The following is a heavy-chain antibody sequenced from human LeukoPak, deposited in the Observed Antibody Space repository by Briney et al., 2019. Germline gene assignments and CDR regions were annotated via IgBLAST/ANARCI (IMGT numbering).Heavy chain of an antibody. CDR2: ISGSGGST. CDR3: AKDWGSGSYQPDAFDI. Sequence: GGSLRLSCAASGFTFNNYAMSWVRQAPGKGLEWVSTISGSGGSTYYADSVEGLFTISRDNSKNTLYLQMNSLRAEDTAVYYCAKDWGSGSYQPDAFDIWGQGTMVTVSS. D-gene: IGHD1-26*01. J-gene: IGHJ3*02. CDR1: GFTFNNYA. V-gene: IGHV3-23*01.